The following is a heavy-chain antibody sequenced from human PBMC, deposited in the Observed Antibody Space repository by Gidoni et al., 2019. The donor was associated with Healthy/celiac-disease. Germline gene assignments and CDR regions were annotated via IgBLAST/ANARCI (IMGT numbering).Heavy chain of an antibody. CDR3: ARGPIAVAGYYYYGMDV. CDR2: INHSGST. J-gene: IGHJ6*02. V-gene: IGHV4-34*01. D-gene: IGHD6-19*01. Sequence: QVQLQQWGAGLLKPSETLSLTCAVYCGSFSGYYWSWIRQPPGKGLEWIGEINHSGSTNYNPSLKSRVTISVDTSKNQFSLKLSSVTAADTAVYYCARGPIAVAGYYYYGMDVWDQGTTVTVSS. CDR1: CGSFSGYY.